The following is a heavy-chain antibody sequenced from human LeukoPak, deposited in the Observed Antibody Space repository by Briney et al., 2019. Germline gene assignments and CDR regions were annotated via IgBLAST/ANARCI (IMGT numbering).Heavy chain of an antibody. V-gene: IGHV1-18*01. J-gene: IGHJ4*02. Sequence: ASVKVSCKASGYTFTSYGSSWVRQAPGQGLEWMGWISAYNGTTNFAQRLQGRVTMTTDTSTSTAYMDLRSLRSDDTAVYYCARDQAATNTQVRFCLDWGQGTLVTVSS. CDR1: GYTFTSYG. CDR3: ARDQAATNTQVRFCLD. D-gene: IGHD3-9*01. CDR2: ISAYNGTT.